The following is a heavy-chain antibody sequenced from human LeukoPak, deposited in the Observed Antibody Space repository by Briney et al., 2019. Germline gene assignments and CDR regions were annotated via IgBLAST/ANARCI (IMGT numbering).Heavy chain of an antibody. CDR1: GGSISSYY. CDR3: ARHHRSGAYYFDY. V-gene: IGHV4-59*01. Sequence: PSETLSLTCTVSGGSISSYYWSWIRQPPGKGLEWIGYIYYSGSTNYNPSLKSRVTISVDTSKNQFSLKLSSVTAADTAVYYCARHHRSGAYYFDYWGQGTLVTVSS. CDR2: IYYSGST. D-gene: IGHD6-19*01. J-gene: IGHJ4*02.